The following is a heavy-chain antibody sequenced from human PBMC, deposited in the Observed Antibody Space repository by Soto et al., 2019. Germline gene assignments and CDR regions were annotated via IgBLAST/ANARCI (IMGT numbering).Heavy chain of an antibody. CDR1: GGSFSSYA. CDR2: IIPIFGTA. J-gene: IGHJ5*02. V-gene: IGHV1-69*13. CDR3: ARVPQGYYDSSGYYQNWFDP. D-gene: IGHD3-22*01. Sequence: SVKISCKACGGSFSSYAISWLRQAPGQGLEWMGGIIPIFGTANYAQKFQGRVTITADESTSTAYMELSSLRSEDTAVYYCARVPQGYYDSSGYYQNWFDPWGQGTLVTVSS.